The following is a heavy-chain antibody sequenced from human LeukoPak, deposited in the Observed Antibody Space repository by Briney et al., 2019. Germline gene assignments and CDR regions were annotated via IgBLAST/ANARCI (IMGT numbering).Heavy chain of an antibody. J-gene: IGHJ3*02. CDR3: ARGDSSTRCYKFGNAFDI. CDR1: GFTFSSYA. V-gene: IGHV3-64*01. D-gene: IGHD2-2*02. CDR2: ISSNGGST. Sequence: GGSLRLSCAASGFTFSSYAMHGVRQAPGKGLEYVSAISSNGGSTYYANSVKGRFTISRDNSKNTLYLQMGSLRAEDIAVYYFARGDSSTRCYKFGNAFDIWGQGTMVTVSS.